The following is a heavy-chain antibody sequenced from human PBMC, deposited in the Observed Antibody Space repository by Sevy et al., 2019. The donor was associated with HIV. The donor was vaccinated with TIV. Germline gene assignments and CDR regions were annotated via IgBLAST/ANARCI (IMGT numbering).Heavy chain of an antibody. CDR2: TYYRSKWYN. V-gene: IGHV6-1*01. CDR1: GDSVSSNSAA. D-gene: IGHD2-8*02. CDR3: VREGTGAFDY. Sequence: SQTLSLTCAISGDSVSSNSAAWNWIRQSPSRGLEWLGRTYYRSKWYNDYAVSVKSRMSGNPDTSRNRFSLQLNSVSPEDTAVYYCVREGTGAFDYWGQGTLVTVSS. J-gene: IGHJ4*02.